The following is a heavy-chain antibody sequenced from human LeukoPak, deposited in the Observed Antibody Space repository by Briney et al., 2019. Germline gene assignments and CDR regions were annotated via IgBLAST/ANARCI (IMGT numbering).Heavy chain of an antibody. CDR2: INSDGSST. D-gene: IGHD3-22*01. CDR1: GFTFSSYW. V-gene: IGHV3-74*01. Sequence: GGAVRLSCAASGFTFSSYWMHWVRQAPGKGLVWVSRINSDGSSTSYADCVKGRFTISRDNDKKTLYLQMNSLRAEETAVYYFSRPYRSNYYDSSGIQHWGQGTLVTVSS. J-gene: IGHJ1*01. CDR3: SRPYRSNYYDSSGIQH.